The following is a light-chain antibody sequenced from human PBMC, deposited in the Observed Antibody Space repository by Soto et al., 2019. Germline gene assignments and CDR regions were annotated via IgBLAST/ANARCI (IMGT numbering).Light chain of an antibody. CDR2: EVS. V-gene: IGLV2-14*01. Sequence: QSVLTQPASVSGSPGQSITISCTGASSDVGGHNYVSWYQQHPGKAPKLMIYEVSSRPSGVSNRFSGSKSGKTASLTISGLQAEDEADYYCSSYTSSSTPYVFGTGTKLTVL. J-gene: IGLJ1*01. CDR3: SSYTSSSTPYV. CDR1: SSDVGGHNY.